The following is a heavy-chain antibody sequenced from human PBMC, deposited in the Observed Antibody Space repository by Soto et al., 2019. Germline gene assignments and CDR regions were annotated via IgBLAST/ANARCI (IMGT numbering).Heavy chain of an antibody. D-gene: IGHD5-12*01. CDR2: IWYDGSNK. CDR1: GFTFSSYG. CDR3: ARDRLVATTPDYYYYYGMDV. V-gene: IGHV3-33*01. Sequence: QVQLVESGGGVVQPGRSLRLSCAASGFTFSSYGMHWVRQAPGKGLEWVAVIWYDGSNKYYADSVKGRFTISRDNSKNTLYLQMNSLRAEDTAVYYCARDRLVATTPDYYYYYGMDVWGQGTTVTVSS. J-gene: IGHJ6*02.